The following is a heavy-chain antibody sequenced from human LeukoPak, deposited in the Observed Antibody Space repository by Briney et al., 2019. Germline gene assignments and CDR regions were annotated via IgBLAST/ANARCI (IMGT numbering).Heavy chain of an antibody. Sequence: PSETLSLTCAVYGGSFSGYYWSWIRLPPGKGPEWIGEINHSGSTNYNPSLKSRVTISVDTSKNQFSLKLSSVTAADTAVYYCARVARSNYYDEKDAFDIWGQGTMVTVSS. CDR3: ARVARSNYYDEKDAFDI. J-gene: IGHJ3*02. CDR1: GGSFSGYY. D-gene: IGHD3-22*01. V-gene: IGHV4-34*01. CDR2: INHSGST.